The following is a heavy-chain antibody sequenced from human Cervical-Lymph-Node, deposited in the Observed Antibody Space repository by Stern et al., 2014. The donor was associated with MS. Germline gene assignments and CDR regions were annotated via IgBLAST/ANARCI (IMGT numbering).Heavy chain of an antibody. CDR2: INTSDGST. D-gene: IGHD1-26*01. V-gene: IGHV1-46*03. CDR1: GYTLTTYY. CDR3: ARDLVDRRIGGPGSSDY. J-gene: IGHJ4*02. Sequence: QVQLGQSGAEVKKPGASVTVSCKVSGYTLTTYYIHWVRLAPGQGLEWMGIINTSDGSTAYAQNFQGRVTLTRDTSTSTVAMELTSLRSEDTAVFYCARDLVDRRIGGPGSSDYWGQGTLVTVSS.